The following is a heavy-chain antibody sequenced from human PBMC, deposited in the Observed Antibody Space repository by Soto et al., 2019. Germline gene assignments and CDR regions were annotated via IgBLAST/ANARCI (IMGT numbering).Heavy chain of an antibody. V-gene: IGHV1-69*08. CDR1: GGTFSSYT. CDR3: ARDLVRFPQGYFDY. CDR2: IIPILGIA. Sequence: QVQLVQSGAEVKKPGSSVKVSCKASGGTFSSYTISWVRQAPGQGLEWMGRIIPILGIANYAQKFQGRVTITADNSTSTAYMELCSLRSEDTAVYYCARDLVRFPQGYFDYWGQGTLVTVSS. D-gene: IGHD6-6*01. J-gene: IGHJ4*02.